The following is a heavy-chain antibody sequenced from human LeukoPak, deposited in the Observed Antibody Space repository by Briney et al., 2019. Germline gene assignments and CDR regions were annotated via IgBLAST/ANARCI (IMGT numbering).Heavy chain of an antibody. CDR2: IKEDGTAK. CDR3: VRGGWELDY. D-gene: IGHD4-23*01. J-gene: IGHJ4*02. CDR1: GFTVRDFW. Sequence: GGSLRLSCAASGFTVRDFWMAWFRQAPGKGLEWVAHIKEDGTAKYYVDSVRGRFTISKDYDKNSLSLQMNSLRVEDTAVYYCVRGGWELDYWGQGTLVTVAS. V-gene: IGHV3-7*01.